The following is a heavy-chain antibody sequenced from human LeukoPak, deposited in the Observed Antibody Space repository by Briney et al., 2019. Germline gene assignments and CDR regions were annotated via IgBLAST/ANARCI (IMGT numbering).Heavy chain of an antibody. D-gene: IGHD5-18*01. Sequence: TGGSLRLSCAASGFTFSSYGMHWVRQAPGKGLEWVAFIRYDGSNKYYADSVKGRFTISRDNSKNTLYLQMNSLRAEDTAVYYCARDSGGYSYGYGAHYWGQGTLVTVSS. J-gene: IGHJ4*02. CDR1: GFTFSSYG. CDR3: ARDSGGYSYGYGAHY. V-gene: IGHV3-30*02. CDR2: IRYDGSNK.